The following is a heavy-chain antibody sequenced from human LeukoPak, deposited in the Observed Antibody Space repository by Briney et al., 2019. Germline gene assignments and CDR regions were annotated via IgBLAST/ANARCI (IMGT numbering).Heavy chain of an antibody. J-gene: IGHJ3*02. Sequence: GGSLRLSCAASGFTFSSYWMHWVRQAPGKGLVWVSRIKSDGITTSYADSVKGRFSISRDNAQNTLYLQMNSLRAEDTAVYYCARGVVVIPDAFDIWGQGTMVTVSS. V-gene: IGHV3-74*01. CDR1: GFTFSSYW. CDR2: IKSDGITT. D-gene: IGHD3-22*01. CDR3: ARGVVVIPDAFDI.